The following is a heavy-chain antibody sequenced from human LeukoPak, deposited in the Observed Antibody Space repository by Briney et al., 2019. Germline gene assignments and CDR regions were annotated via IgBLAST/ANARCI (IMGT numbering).Heavy chain of an antibody. D-gene: IGHD2-2*01. CDR3: ARGSYVEYGLYYYYYMDV. CDR2: ISAYNGNT. V-gene: IGHV1-18*01. Sequence: GASVKVSCKASGYTFTSYGISWVRQAPGQGLEWMGWISAYNGNTNYAQKLQGRVTMTTDTSTSTAYMELRSLRSDDTAVYYCARGSYVEYGLYYYYYMDVWGKGTTVTVSS. CDR1: GYTFTSYG. J-gene: IGHJ6*03.